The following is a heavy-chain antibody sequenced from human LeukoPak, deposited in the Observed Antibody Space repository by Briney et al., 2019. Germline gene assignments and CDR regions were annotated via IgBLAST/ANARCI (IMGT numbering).Heavy chain of an antibody. J-gene: IGHJ4*02. D-gene: IGHD3-16*01. CDR1: GFTFRSFA. V-gene: IGHV3-30*04. CDR3: VQRGGLDY. Sequence: GGSLRLSCAASGFTFRSFAMHWARQAPGKGLEWVGIISHDGGDKYYADSVKGRFTISRDNSKNTLHLQMNSLGVEDTAVYYCVQRGGLDYWGQGTLVTVSS. CDR2: ISHDGGDK.